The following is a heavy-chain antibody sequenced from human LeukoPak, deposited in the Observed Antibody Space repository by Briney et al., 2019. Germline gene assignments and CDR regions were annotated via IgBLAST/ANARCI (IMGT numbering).Heavy chain of an antibody. V-gene: IGHV3-21*01. J-gene: IGHJ3*02. Sequence: GGSPRLSCAASGFTFSSYSMNWVRQAPGKGLEWVSAISSSSSYIYYADSVKGRFTNSRDKAKTSLYLQMNSLRAEDTAVYYCARLYSSSWYSAFDIWGQGTMVTVSS. CDR3: ARLYSSSWYSAFDI. CDR2: ISSSSSYI. CDR1: GFTFSSYS. D-gene: IGHD6-13*01.